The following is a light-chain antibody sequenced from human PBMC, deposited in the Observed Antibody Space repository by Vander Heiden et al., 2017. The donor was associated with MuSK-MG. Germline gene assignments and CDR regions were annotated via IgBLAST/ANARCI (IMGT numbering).Light chain of an antibody. CDR2: DVS. V-gene: IGLV2-14*03. Sequence: QSALTQPASVSGSPGQSITISCTGTSSDIGYYDYVSWYQQHPDKATKLIIYDVSNRPSGVSNRFSGSKSANTASLTISGLQAEDEADYYCSSYRSRSLVFGGGTKLTVL. J-gene: IGLJ2*01. CDR1: SSDIGYYDY. CDR3: SSYRSRSLV.